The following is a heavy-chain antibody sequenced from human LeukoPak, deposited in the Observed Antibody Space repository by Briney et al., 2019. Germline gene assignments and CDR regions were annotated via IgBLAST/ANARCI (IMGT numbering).Heavy chain of an antibody. J-gene: IGHJ4*02. V-gene: IGHV1-18*01. D-gene: IGHD3-22*01. CDR1: GGTFSSYA. CDR3: ARDGVWDDSSGYYYPGGY. CDR2: ISAYNGNT. Sequence: GASVKVSCKASGGTFSSYAISWVRQAPGQGLEWMGWISAYNGNTNYAQKLQGRVTMTTDTSTSTAYMELRSLRSDDTAVYYCARDGVWDDSSGYYYPGGYWGQGTLVTVSS.